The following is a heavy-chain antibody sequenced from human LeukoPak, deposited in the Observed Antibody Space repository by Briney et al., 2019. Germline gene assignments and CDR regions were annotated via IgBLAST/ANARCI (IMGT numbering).Heavy chain of an antibody. D-gene: IGHD2-15*01. CDR3: AEGGNGVGGPTRFGLYGMDV. CDR2: IIPILGIA. Sequence: ASVKVSCKASGGTFSSYAISWVRQAPGQGLEWMGRIIPILGIANYAQKFQGRVTITADKSTSTAYMELSSLRSEDTAVYYCAEGGNGVGGPTRFGLYGMDVWGQGTTVTVSS. CDR1: GGTFSSYA. V-gene: IGHV1-69*04. J-gene: IGHJ6*02.